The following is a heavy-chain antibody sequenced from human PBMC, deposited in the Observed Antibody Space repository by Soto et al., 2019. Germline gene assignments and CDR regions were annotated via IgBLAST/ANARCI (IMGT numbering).Heavy chain of an antibody. J-gene: IGHJ5*02. Sequence: SETLSLTCTVSGGSITGYYWSWIRQPPGKGLEWIGYIYYSGSTNYNPSLKSRVTISIDTSNNQFSLKLSSVTAADTAVYYCARETGHCSGGSCGWLDPLGQGTLVTVSS. D-gene: IGHD2-15*01. CDR2: IYYSGST. V-gene: IGHV4-59*01. CDR3: ARETGHCSGGSCGWLDP. CDR1: GGSITGYY.